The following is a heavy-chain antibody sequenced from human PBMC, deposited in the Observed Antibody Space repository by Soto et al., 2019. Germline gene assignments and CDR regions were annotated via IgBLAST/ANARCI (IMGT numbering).Heavy chain of an antibody. Sequence: GGSLRLSCAASGFTFSSYAMSWVRQAPGKGLEWVSAISGSGGSTYYADSVKGRFTISRDNSKNTLYLQMNSLRAEDTAIYYCVRDGTKNLRDRFEPWGRGILVTVSS. J-gene: IGHJ5*02. CDR3: VRDGTKNLRDRFEP. D-gene: IGHD1-26*01. CDR2: ISGSGGST. CDR1: GFTFSSYA. V-gene: IGHV3-23*01.